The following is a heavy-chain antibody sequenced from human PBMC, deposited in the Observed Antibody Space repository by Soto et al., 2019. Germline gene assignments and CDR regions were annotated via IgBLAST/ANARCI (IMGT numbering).Heavy chain of an antibody. CDR1: GGSISSYY. Sequence: SETLSLTCTVSGGSISSYYWSWIRQPPGKGLEWIGYIYYSGSTNYNPSLKSRVTISVDTSKNQFSLKLSSVTAADTAVYYCARRTPTMVRGIFDYWGQGTLVTVSS. CDR3: ARRTPTMVRGIFDY. J-gene: IGHJ4*02. D-gene: IGHD3-10*01. V-gene: IGHV4-59*08. CDR2: IYYSGST.